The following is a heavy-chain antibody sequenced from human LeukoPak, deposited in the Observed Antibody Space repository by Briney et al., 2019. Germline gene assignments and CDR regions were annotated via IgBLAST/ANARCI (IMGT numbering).Heavy chain of an antibody. CDR2: IKQDGSER. CDR1: GFTFSDYW. Sequence: TGGSLRLSWAAYGFTFSDYWMTWVRQAPGEGLEWVAHIKQDGSERYYGDSVKGRFTISRDNAKNLVYLQMNSLGAEDTAIYYCARGWNYAFRFHYWGQGTLVTVSS. V-gene: IGHV3-7*01. J-gene: IGHJ4*02. D-gene: IGHD1-7*01. CDR3: ARGWNYAFRFHY.